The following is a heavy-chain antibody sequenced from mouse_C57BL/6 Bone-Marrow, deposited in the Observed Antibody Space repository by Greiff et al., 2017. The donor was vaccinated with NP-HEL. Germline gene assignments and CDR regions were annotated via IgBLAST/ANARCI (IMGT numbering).Heavy chain of an antibody. CDR2: IRSKSSNYAT. CDR3: VRGSSPYDGYHYLYFDV. D-gene: IGHD2-3*01. V-gene: IGHV10-3*01. Sequence: EVQLVESGGGLVQPKGSLKLSCAASGFTFNTYAMHWVRQAPGKGLEWVARIRSKSSNYATYYADSVKDRFTISRDDSQSMLYLQMNNLKTEDTAMYYCVRGSSPYDGYHYLYFDVWGTGTTVTVSS. J-gene: IGHJ1*03. CDR1: GFTFNTYA.